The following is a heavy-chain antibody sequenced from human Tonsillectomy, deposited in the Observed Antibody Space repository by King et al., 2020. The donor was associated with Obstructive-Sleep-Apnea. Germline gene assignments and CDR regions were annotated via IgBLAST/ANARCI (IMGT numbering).Heavy chain of an antibody. CDR3: ARADDSSGYYWYSYYYGMDV. J-gene: IGHJ6*02. V-gene: IGHV3-21*01. Sequence: VQLVESGGGLVKPGGSLRLSCAASGFTFSSYSMNWVRQAPGKGLEWVSSISSSSSYIYYADSVKGRFTISRDNAKNSLYLQMNSLRAEDTAVYYGARADDSSGYYWYSYYYGMDVWGQGTTVTVSS. CDR1: GFTFSSYS. CDR2: ISSSSSYI. D-gene: IGHD3-22*01.